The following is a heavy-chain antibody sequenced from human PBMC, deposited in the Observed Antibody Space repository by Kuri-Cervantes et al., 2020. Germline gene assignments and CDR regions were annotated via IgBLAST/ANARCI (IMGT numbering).Heavy chain of an antibody. CDR1: GFTFSSYA. Sequence: GEALKISCAASGFTFSSYAMSWVRQAPGKGLEWVSTISGRGGSTYYADSVKGRFTISRDNSKNTLYLQMNSLRAEDKAVYYCAKEASIAVAGLPDYYYYMDVWGKGTTVTVSS. D-gene: IGHD6-19*01. V-gene: IGHV3-23*01. CDR3: AKEASIAVAGLPDYYYYMDV. CDR2: ISGRGGST. J-gene: IGHJ6*03.